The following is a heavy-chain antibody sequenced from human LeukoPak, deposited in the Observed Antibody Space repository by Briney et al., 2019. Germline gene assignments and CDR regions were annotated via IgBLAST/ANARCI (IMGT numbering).Heavy chain of an antibody. CDR3: ARPRGDFWSGKNTALDY. V-gene: IGHV4-34*01. J-gene: IGHJ4*02. Sequence: SETLSLTCAVYGGSFSGYYWSWIRQPPGKGLEWIGEINHSGSTNYNPSLKSRVTISVDTSKNQFSLKLSSATAADTAVYYCARPRGDFWSGKNTALDYWGQGTLVTVSS. CDR2: INHSGST. CDR1: GGSFSGYY. D-gene: IGHD3-3*01.